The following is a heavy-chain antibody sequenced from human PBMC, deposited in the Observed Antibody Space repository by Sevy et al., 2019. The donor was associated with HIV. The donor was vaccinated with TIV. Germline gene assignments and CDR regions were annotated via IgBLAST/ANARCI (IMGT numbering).Heavy chain of an antibody. Sequence: GGSLRLSCAASGFSLSDHAVSWVRQTPGKGLEWLAVISYNGRNQYYADSVKGRFTISKDDSKNTLYLQLNSLGAEDTVVYYCARFVGYCSGGRCSIIDFWGQGTLVTVSS. CDR1: GFSLSDHA. CDR2: ISYNGRNQ. V-gene: IGHV3-30*04. D-gene: IGHD2-15*01. CDR3: ARFVGYCSGGRCSIIDF. J-gene: IGHJ4*02.